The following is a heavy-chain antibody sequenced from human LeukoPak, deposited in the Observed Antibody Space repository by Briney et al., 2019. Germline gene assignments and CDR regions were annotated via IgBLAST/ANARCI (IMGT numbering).Heavy chain of an antibody. CDR3: AKDLIVVVITGWGFDY. J-gene: IGHJ4*02. V-gene: IGHV3-23*01. Sequence: GGSLRLSCAASGFTFSSYAMSWVRQAPGKGLEWASGISGGGGSTYYADSVRGRFTISRDNSKNTLYLQINSLRAEDTAVYYCAKDLIVVVITGWGFDYWGQGTLVTVSS. CDR2: ISGGGGST. D-gene: IGHD3-22*01. CDR1: GFTFSSYA.